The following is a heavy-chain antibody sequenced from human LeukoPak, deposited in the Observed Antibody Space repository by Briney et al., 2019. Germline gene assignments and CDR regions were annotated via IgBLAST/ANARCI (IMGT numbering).Heavy chain of an antibody. CDR1: GFTFSSYE. V-gene: IGHV3-23*01. Sequence: GGSLRLSCAASGFTFSSYEMNWVRQAPGKGLEWVSGISGSGGSTYYADSVKGRFTISRDNSKNTVYLQMSSLRAEDTAVYYCAKRAGGNSVYFDLWGRGTLVTVSS. D-gene: IGHD4-23*01. J-gene: IGHJ2*01. CDR3: AKRAGGNSVYFDL. CDR2: ISGSGGST.